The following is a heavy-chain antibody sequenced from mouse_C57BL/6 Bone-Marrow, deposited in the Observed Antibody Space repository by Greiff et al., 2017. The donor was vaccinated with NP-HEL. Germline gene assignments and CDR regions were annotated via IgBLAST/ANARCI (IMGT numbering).Heavy chain of an antibody. CDR1: GFNIKDDY. CDR3: TFTTVVVDY. J-gene: IGHJ2*01. V-gene: IGHV14-4*01. CDR2: IDPENGDT. D-gene: IGHD1-1*01. Sequence: EVKLMESGAELVRPGASVKLSCTASGFNIKDDYMHWVKQRPEQGLEWIGWIDPENGDTEYASKFQGKATITADTSSNTAYLQLSSLTSEDTAVYYCTFTTVVVDYWGQGTTLTVSS.